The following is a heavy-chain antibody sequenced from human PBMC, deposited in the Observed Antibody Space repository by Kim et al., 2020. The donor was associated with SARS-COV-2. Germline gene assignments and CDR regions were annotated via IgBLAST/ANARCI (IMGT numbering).Heavy chain of an antibody. CDR3: ARAAGYCSSTSCPLGY. J-gene: IGHJ4*02. V-gene: IGHV4-31*02. Sequence: LKSRVTISVDTSKNQFSRKLSSVTAADTAVYYCARAAGYCSSTSCPLGYWGQGTLVTVSS. D-gene: IGHD2-2*01.